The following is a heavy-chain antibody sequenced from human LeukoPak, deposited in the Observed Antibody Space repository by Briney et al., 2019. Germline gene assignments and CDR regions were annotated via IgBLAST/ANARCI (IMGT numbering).Heavy chain of an antibody. CDR2: IKQDGSEK. Sequence: PGGSLTLSCAASGFTFSSYGMNWVRQAPGKGLEWVVNIKQDGSEKFYVDSVKGRFTISRDNAKNSLYLQMNSLRAEDTALYYCARVGSYGRLYYYYYCYMDVWGKGTTVTVSS. CDR1: GFTFSSYG. V-gene: IGHV3-7*03. CDR3: ARVGSYGRLYYYYYCYMDV. J-gene: IGHJ6*03. D-gene: IGHD3-10*01.